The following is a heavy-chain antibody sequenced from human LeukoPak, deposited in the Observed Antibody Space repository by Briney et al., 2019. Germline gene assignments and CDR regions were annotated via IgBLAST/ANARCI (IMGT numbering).Heavy chain of an antibody. V-gene: IGHV1-24*01. CDR1: GYTLTESS. Sequence: ASVKVSCKISGYTLTESSVHWVRQAPGKGLEWMGGFDPEDGETIYAQKFQGRVTMTRDTSTSTVYMELSSLRSEDTAVYYCARAPMNYGSGSYLKPDAFDIWGQGTMVTVSS. CDR2: FDPEDGET. CDR3: ARAPMNYGSGSYLKPDAFDI. D-gene: IGHD3-10*01. J-gene: IGHJ3*02.